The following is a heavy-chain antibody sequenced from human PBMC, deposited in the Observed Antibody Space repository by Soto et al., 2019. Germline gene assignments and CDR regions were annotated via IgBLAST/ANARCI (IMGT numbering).Heavy chain of an antibody. CDR2: ISVSGSST. V-gene: IGHV3-23*01. CDR1: GFTFSDCA. D-gene: IGHD1-1*01. Sequence: EVQLLESGGGLVQPGGSLRLSCAASGFTFSDCAVSWVRQAPGKGLEWVSGISVSGSSTYYADSVKGRFTISRDNSKNTLYLQMNSLRGEDTAVYYCAKGQPNWKPLQFFDLWGRGTLVTVSS. J-gene: IGHJ2*01. CDR3: AKGQPNWKPLQFFDL.